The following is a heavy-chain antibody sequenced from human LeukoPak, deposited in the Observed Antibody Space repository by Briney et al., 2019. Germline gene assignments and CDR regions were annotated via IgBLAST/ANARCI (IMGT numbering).Heavy chain of an antibody. V-gene: IGHV4-59*08. CDR2: IYYSGST. CDR3: ARRPLKGVYSSGAFDI. D-gene: IGHD5-18*01. CDR1: GGSISSYY. J-gene: IGHJ3*02. Sequence: SETLSLTCTVSGGSISSYYWSWIRQPPGKGLEWIGYIYYSGSTNYNPSLKSRVTISVDTSKNQFSLKLSSVTAADTAVYYRARRPLKGVYSSGAFDIWGQGTMVTVSS.